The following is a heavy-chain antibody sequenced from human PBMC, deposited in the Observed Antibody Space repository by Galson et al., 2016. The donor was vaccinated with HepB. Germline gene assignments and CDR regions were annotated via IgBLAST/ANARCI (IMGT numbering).Heavy chain of an antibody. CDR2: IKQDGSQK. CDR1: GFTFRGYW. J-gene: IGHJ5*02. CDR3: ARRVGRAWFDP. V-gene: IGHV3-7*01. D-gene: IGHD2-2*01. Sequence: SLRLSCAATGFTFRGYWMSWVRQAPGKGLEWVATIKQDGSQKYYVDSVKGRFTISRDNAKNSLSLQMNSLRAEDTALYYCARRVGRAWFDPWGQGTLVTVSS.